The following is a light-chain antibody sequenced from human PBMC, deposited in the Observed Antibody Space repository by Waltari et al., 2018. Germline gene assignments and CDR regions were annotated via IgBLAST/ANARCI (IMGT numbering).Light chain of an antibody. J-gene: IGKJ2*01. CDR2: DAS. CDR1: QSVGSY. V-gene: IGKV3-11*01. CDR3: HQRLIWPYT. Sequence: EIVLTQSPATLSLSPGERATLSCRASQSVGSYLAWYQQKPGQAPRLLIYDASNSATGSPARFSGSGSGTDFTFTISSLESEDFVVYYCHQRLIWPYTFGQGTKLEIK.